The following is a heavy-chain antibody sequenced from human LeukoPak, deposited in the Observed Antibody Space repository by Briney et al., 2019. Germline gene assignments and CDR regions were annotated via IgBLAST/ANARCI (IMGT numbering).Heavy chain of an antibody. CDR1: GGSISSYY. CDR2: IYYRGSA. CDR3: ARRKEYYYDSSGYYFADLTFDY. V-gene: IGHV4-59*12. D-gene: IGHD3-22*01. J-gene: IGHJ4*02. Sequence: SETLSLTCTVSGGSISSYYWSWIRQPPGKGLEWIGYIYYRGSANYNPSLKSRVSISVDTSKNQFSLKLSSVTAADTAVYYCARRKEYYYDSSGYYFADLTFDYWGQGTLVTVSS.